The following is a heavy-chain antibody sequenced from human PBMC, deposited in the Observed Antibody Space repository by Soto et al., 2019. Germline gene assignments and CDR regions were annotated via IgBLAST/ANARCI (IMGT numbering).Heavy chain of an antibody. CDR2: ISYDGSNK. Sequence: GGSLRLSCAASGFTFSSYAMHWVRQAPGKGLEWVAVISYDGSNKYYADYVKGRFTISRDNSKNTLYLQMNSLRAEDTAVYYCAREEEIYYYYYGMDVWGQGTTVTVSS. CDR3: AREEEIYYYYYGMDV. V-gene: IGHV3-30-3*01. CDR1: GFTFSSYA. J-gene: IGHJ6*02.